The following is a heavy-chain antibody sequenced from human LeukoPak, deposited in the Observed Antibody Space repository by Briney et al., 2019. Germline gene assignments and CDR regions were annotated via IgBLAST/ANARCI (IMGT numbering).Heavy chain of an antibody. Sequence: PGGSLRLSCAVSGFTSSSYSMNWVRQAPGKGLEWVSSISSSSSYIYYADSVKGRFTISRDNAKNSLYLQMNSLRAEDTAVYYCATLGSNYGMDVWGKGTTVTVSS. CDR3: ATLGSNYGMDV. J-gene: IGHJ6*04. V-gene: IGHV3-21*01. CDR2: ISSSSSYI. D-gene: IGHD7-27*01. CDR1: GFTSSSYS.